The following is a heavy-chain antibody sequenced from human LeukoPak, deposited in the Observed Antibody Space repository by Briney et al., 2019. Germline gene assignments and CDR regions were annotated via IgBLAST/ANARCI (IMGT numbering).Heavy chain of an antibody. D-gene: IGHD3-3*01. J-gene: IGHJ5*02. CDR1: GGSISNKY. Sequence: SETLSLTCTVSGGSISNKYWSWIRQPPGKGLEWIGYIYYSGSTNYNPSLKSRVTILVDTSKNQFSLKLSSVTAADTAVYYCARDPGTEYYDFWSGSAFGWFDPWGQGTLVTVSS. CDR2: IYYSGST. V-gene: IGHV4-59*12. CDR3: ARDPGTEYYDFWSGSAFGWFDP.